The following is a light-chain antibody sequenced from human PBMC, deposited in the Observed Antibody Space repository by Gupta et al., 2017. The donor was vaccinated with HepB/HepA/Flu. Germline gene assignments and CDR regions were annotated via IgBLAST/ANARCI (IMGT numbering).Light chain of an antibody. CDR3: NSYTSSGTLV. CDR2: NVS. Sequence: QSALTQPASVSGSPGQSITIPCTGTSSDVGTYNHVSWYQQHPGKAPKLILYNVSNRPSGISDHFSGSKSGNTASLRISGLQGEDEADYYCNSYTSSGTLVFGGGTKLTVL. J-gene: IGLJ2*01. CDR1: SSDVGTYNH. V-gene: IGLV2-14*03.